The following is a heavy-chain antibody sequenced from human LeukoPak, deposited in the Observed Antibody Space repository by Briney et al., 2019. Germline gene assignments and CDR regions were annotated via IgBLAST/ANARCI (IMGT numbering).Heavy chain of an antibody. CDR1: GYTLTELS. CDR2: FDPEDGET. D-gene: IGHD6-13*01. Sequence: GASVKVSCKVSGYTLTELSMHWVRQAPGKGLEWMGGFDPEDGETIYAQKFQGRVTMTEDTSTDTAYMELSSLRSEDTAVYYCATVPPPGKMYSSSWYVHFDYWGQGTLVTVSS. J-gene: IGHJ4*02. V-gene: IGHV1-24*01. CDR3: ATVPPPGKMYSSSWYVHFDY.